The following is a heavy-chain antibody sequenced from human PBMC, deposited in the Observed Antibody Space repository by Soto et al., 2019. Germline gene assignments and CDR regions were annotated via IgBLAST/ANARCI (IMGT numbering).Heavy chain of an antibody. D-gene: IGHD6-13*01. CDR3: ASGYSSSWFWFDP. CDR1: GFTFSSYS. CDR2: ISSSSSYI. V-gene: IGHV3-21*01. Sequence: PGGSLRLSCAASGFTFSSYSMNWVRQAPGKGLEWVSSISSSSSYIYYADSVKGRFTISRDNAKNSLYLQMNSLRAEDTAVYYCASGYSSSWFWFDPWGQGTLVTVSS. J-gene: IGHJ5*02.